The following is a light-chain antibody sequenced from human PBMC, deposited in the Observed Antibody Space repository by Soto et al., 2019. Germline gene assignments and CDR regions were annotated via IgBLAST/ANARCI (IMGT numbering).Light chain of an antibody. CDR1: QSVSSN. J-gene: IGKJ4*01. Sequence: EIVMTQSPATLSVSPGERATLSYRASQSVSSNLAWYQQKPGQAPRLLIYGASTRATGITARFSGSGSGTEFTLTLSSLQSEDFAVYYCQQYNNWLTFGGGTKVDIK. V-gene: IGKV3-15*01. CDR2: GAS. CDR3: QQYNNWLT.